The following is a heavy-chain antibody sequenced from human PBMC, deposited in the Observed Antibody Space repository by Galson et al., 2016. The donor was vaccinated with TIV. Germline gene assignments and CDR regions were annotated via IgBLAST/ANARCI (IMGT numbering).Heavy chain of an antibody. CDR2: ISRTGILT. CDR1: GFTFSDSY. J-gene: IGHJ5*02. V-gene: IGHV3-11*05. CDR3: MRGSLDL. Sequence: SLRLSCAISGFTFSDSYMIWVRQAPGKGLQWVSYISRTGILTNYADPVKGRFTVSRDNAKGSLFLQMNSLRAEDTALYYCMRGSLDLWGQGTFVTVSS.